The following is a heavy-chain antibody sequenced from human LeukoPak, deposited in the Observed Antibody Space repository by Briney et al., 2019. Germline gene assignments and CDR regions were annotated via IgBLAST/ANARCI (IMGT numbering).Heavy chain of an antibody. CDR1: GFTFSSYG. V-gene: IGHV3-33*01. CDR2: IWYDGSNK. CDR3: ARTVTTLGAFDI. J-gene: IGHJ3*02. Sequence: GGSLRLSCAASGFTFSSYGMHWVRQAPGKGLEWVAVIWYDGSNKYYADSVKGRFTISRDNSKNTLYLQMNSLRAEDTAVYYCARTVTTLGAFDIWGQGTMVTVSS. D-gene: IGHD4-17*01.